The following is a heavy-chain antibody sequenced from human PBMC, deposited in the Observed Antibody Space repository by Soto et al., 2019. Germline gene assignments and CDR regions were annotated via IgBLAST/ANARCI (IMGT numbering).Heavy chain of an antibody. CDR1: GFTFSSYS. CDR2: ISSSSSTI. CDR3: ARDRYIVVVPTQYYYYGMDV. Sequence: GGSLRLSCAASGFTFSSYSMNWVRQAPGKGLEWVSYISSSSSTIYYADSVKGRFTISRDNAKNSLYLQMNSLRAEDTAVYYCARDRYIVVVPTQYYYYGMDVWGQGTTVTV. J-gene: IGHJ6*02. D-gene: IGHD2-15*01. V-gene: IGHV3-48*01.